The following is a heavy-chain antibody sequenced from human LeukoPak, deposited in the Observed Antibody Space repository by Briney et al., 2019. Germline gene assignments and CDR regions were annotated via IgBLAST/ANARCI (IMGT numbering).Heavy chain of an antibody. V-gene: IGHV3-48*03. CDR3: AAVIDY. Sequence: GGSLRLFCAAPGNTFSNYEMNWIRQAPGRGLEWISYISNSGNTKYYADSVKGRSSISRDNANNSVYLQMNNLRAEDTAVYYCAAVIDYWGQGTLVTVSS. CDR1: GNTFSNYE. J-gene: IGHJ4*02. CDR2: ISNSGNTK.